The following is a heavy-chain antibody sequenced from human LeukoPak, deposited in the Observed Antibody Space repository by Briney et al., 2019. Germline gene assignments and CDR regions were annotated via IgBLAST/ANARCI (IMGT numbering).Heavy chain of an antibody. CDR1: GYTFTSYG. CDR3: ARDSPSHYYDSSGYYYLY. CDR2: ISAYNGNT. D-gene: IGHD3-22*01. V-gene: IGHV1-18*01. Sequence: ASVKVSCKASGYTFTSYGISWVRQAPGQGLEWMGWISAYNGNTNYAQKLQGRVTMTTDTSTSTAYMELRSLRSDDTAVYYCARDSPSHYYDSSGYYYLYWGQGTLVTVSS. J-gene: IGHJ4*02.